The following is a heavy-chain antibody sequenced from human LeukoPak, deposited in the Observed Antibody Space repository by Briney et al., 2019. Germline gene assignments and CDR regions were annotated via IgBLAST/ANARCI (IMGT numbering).Heavy chain of an antibody. Sequence: SETLSLTCTVSGGPISGDYWSWIRQSPGKGLEWIAYIHSGGRTSYNPSLKSRVTISVETSKNEFSLKVTSVNAADTAVYYCARDRPGGSSLDYWGQGILVTVSS. J-gene: IGHJ4*02. CDR3: ARDRPGGSSLDY. V-gene: IGHV4-59*01. CDR1: GGPISGDY. D-gene: IGHD6-13*01. CDR2: IHSGGRT.